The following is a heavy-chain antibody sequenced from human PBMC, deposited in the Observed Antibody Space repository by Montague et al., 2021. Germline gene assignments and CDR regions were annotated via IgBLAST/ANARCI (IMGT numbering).Heavy chain of an antibody. Sequence: SLRLSCAASGFIFSRYWMHWVRQVPGKGLVWVSRIKPDGSFISYADSVKGRFIISRDNAKNTLSLQMNSLRADDTAVYYCVRDQVDYYDSPGDDFDYWGQGTLVTVSS. CDR2: IKPDGSFI. J-gene: IGHJ4*02. CDR3: VRDQVDYYDSPGDDFDY. D-gene: IGHD3-22*01. CDR1: GFIFSRYW. V-gene: IGHV3-74*01.